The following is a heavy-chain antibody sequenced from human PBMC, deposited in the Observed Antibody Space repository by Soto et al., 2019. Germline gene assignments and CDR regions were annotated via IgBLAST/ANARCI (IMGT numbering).Heavy chain of an antibody. CDR2: IYPGDSDT. CDR3: ARSGWLQLSQTKSHYYYYGMDG. J-gene: IGHJ6*02. D-gene: IGHD5-12*01. Sequence: GESLKISCKGSGYSFTSYWIGWVRQMPGKGLEWMGIIYPGDSDTRYSPSFQGQVTISADKSISTAYLQWSSLKASDTAMYYCARSGWLQLSQTKSHYYYYGMDGWGQGTTVTVAS. CDR1: GYSFTSYW. V-gene: IGHV5-51*01.